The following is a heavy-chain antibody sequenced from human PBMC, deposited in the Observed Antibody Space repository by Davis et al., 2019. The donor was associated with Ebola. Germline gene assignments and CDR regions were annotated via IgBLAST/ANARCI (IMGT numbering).Heavy chain of an antibody. CDR3: ARVLRSVFGVVIRSYYYYGMDV. CDR2: ISGSGGST. D-gene: IGHD3-3*01. J-gene: IGHJ6*02. CDR1: GFTFSSYA. V-gene: IGHV3-23*01. Sequence: GGSLRLSCAASGFTFSSYAMSWVRQAPGKGLEWVSAISGSGGSTYYADSVKGRFTISRDNAKNSLYLQMNSLRAEDTAVYYCARVLRSVFGVVIRSYYYYGMDVWGQGTTVTVSS.